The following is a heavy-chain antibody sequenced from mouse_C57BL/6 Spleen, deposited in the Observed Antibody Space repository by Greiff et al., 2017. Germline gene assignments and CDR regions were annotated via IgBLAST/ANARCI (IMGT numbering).Heavy chain of an antibody. V-gene: IGHV1-55*01. J-gene: IGHJ1*03. Sequence: QVQLQQPGAELVKPGASVKMSCKASGYTFTSYWITWVKQRPGQGLEWIGNIHPGSGGTNYNKKFKGKATLTVDTASITAYMQLSSLTSADSAVYYCARWSISYWYFDVWGTGTTVTVSS. CDR2: IHPGSGGT. D-gene: IGHD2-10*02. CDR3: ARWSISYWYFDV. CDR1: GYTFTSYW.